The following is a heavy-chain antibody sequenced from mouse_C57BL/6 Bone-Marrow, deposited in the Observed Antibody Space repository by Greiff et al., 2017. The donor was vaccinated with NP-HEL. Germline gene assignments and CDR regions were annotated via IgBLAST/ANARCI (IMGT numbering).Heavy chain of an antibody. Sequence: VQLQQSGPELVKPGASVKISCKASGYSFTGYYMNWVKQSPEKSLEWIGEINPSTGGTTYNQKFKAKATLTVDKSSSTAYMQLKSLTSEDSAVYYCASGDYPYAMDDWGQGASVTVAS. CDR2: INPSTGGT. CDR3: ASGDYPYAMDD. J-gene: IGHJ4*01. CDR1: GYSFTGYY. V-gene: IGHV1-42*01. D-gene: IGHD2-4*01.